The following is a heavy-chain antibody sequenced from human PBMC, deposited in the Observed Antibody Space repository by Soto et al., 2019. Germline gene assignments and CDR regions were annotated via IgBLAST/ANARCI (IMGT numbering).Heavy chain of an antibody. CDR2: INAGNGNT. Sequence: GASVKVSCKASGYTFTSYAMHWVRQAPGQRLERMGWINAGNGNTKYSQKFQGRVTITRDTSASTAYMELSSLRSEDTAVYYCASYLSFYYFWSGYFRLHNWFDPWGQGTLVTVST. CDR1: GYTFTSYA. CDR3: ASYLSFYYFWSGYFRLHNWFDP. V-gene: IGHV1-3*01. D-gene: IGHD3-3*01. J-gene: IGHJ5*02.